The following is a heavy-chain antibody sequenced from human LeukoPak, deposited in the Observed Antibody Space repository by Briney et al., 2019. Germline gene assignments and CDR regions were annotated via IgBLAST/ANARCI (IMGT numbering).Heavy chain of an antibody. V-gene: IGHV4-61*08. J-gene: IGHJ5*02. CDR3: ARGTVPWP. CDR2: VHYSGST. Sequence: SQTLSLTCTVSGGSISSGGYYWSWIRQHPGKGLEWIGFVHYSGSTNYNPSLKSRVTISLDTSKNQFSLKLTSVTAADTAVYYCARGTVPWPWGQGTLVTVSS. CDR1: GGSISSGGYY.